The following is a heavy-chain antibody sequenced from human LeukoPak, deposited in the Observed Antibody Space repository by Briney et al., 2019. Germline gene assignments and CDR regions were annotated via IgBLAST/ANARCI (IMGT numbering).Heavy chain of an antibody. J-gene: IGHJ5*02. D-gene: IGHD1-20*01. V-gene: IGHV4-59*12. CDR3: ARDSYNWNVDAFDP. CDR1: GGSISSYY. Sequence: PSETLSLTCTVSGGSISSYYWSWIRQPPGKGLEWIGYIYYSGSTNYNPSLKSRVTISVDMSKNQFSLKLTSVTAADTAIYYCARDSYNWNVDAFDPWGQGTLVTVSS. CDR2: IYYSGST.